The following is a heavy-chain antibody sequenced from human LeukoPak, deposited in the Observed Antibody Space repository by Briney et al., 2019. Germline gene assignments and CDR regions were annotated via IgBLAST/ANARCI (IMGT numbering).Heavy chain of an antibody. J-gene: IGHJ5*02. CDR2: ISDSGGRT. V-gene: IGHV3-23*01. D-gene: IGHD1-1*01. CDR3: AIDPVTGTSGWKS. Sequence: PGGSLRLSCAASGFTFSSYSMNWVRQAPGKGLEWVSYISDSGGRTWYSDSVRDRFTISRDNSKSTVYLQVNSLRVGDTAVYYCAIDPVTGTSGWKSWGQGTLVTVSS. CDR1: GFTFSSYS.